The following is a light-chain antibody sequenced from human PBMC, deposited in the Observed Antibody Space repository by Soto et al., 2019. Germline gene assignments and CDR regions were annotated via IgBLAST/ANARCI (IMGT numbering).Light chain of an antibody. J-gene: IGKJ4*01. Sequence: DIQMTQSPSSRSASGGDRGTIACLASQGIRNYVAWFQQIPVKAPSSLSYAASTSQSGMPSKYSGSGSGTDFTLTISRVPTEDFAPYSCQQYDSYPLPFGGGTKVDSK. CDR1: QGIRNY. V-gene: IGKV1-16*02. CDR2: AAS. CDR3: QQYDSYPLP.